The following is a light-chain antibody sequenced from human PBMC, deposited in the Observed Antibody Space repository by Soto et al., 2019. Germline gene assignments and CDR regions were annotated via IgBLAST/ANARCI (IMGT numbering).Light chain of an antibody. CDR2: DAS. CDR3: QQYNTLIT. V-gene: IGKV1-13*02. CDR1: QDIRND. J-gene: IGKJ5*01. Sequence: AFKITQSPSALPASVGDRVPLTCRASQDIRNDLGWYQQKPGKAPKLLIYDASNLESGVPSRFSGSGSGTEFTLTISSLQPDDFATYYCQQYNTLITFGQGTRLEIK.